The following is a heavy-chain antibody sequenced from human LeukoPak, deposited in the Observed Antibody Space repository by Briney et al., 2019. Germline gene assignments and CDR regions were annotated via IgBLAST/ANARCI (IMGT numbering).Heavy chain of an antibody. CDR3: ARGFAGFDP. J-gene: IGHJ5*02. CDR2: ISTDGSST. Sequence: GGSLRLSCAASGFTFSSYWMHWLRQAPGKGPVWVSRISTDGSSTSYADSVKGRFTISRDNAKNTLYLQMNSLRAEDTAVFYCARGFAGFDPWGQGTLVTVSS. CDR1: GFTFSSYW. V-gene: IGHV3-74*01.